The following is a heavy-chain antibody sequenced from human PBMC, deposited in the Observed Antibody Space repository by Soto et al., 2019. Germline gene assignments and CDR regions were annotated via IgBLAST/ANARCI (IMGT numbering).Heavy chain of an antibody. Sequence: ASVKVSCKASGYTFTSYAMHSVRQAPGQRLEWMGWINAGNGNTKYSQKFQGRVTITRDTSASTAYMELSSLRSEDTAVYYCARSIVVVTSFDYWGQGTLVTVSS. J-gene: IGHJ4*02. CDR3: ARSIVVVTSFDY. D-gene: IGHD3-22*01. CDR2: INAGNGNT. CDR1: GYTFTSYA. V-gene: IGHV1-3*01.